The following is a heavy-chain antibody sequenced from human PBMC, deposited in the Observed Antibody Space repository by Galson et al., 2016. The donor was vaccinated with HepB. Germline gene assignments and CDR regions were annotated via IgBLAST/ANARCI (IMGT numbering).Heavy chain of an antibody. V-gene: IGHV3-7*01. J-gene: IGHJ4*02. CDR3: ARDVGYEALDY. CDR2: INRDGSEK. D-gene: IGHD2-2*01. Sequence: SLRLSCAGSGFSLGAYWMVWVRQAPGKGLKWVANINRDGSEKYSLEGRFSISRDNAKNSLYLQMDSLRAEDTAVYYCARDVGYEALDYWGQGTLVTVSS. CDR1: GFSLGAYW.